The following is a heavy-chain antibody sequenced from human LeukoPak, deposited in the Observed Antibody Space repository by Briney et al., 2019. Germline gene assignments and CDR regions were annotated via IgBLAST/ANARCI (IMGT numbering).Heavy chain of an antibody. Sequence: PGGSLRLSCAASGFTFSDYYMSWIRQAPGKGLEWVSYISSSGSTIYYADSVKGRFTISGDNAKNSLYLQMNSVRADDTAVYYCARDRGGIAAAGTYYFDYWGQGTLVTVSS. D-gene: IGHD6-13*01. CDR1: GFTFSDYY. CDR3: ARDRGGIAAAGTYYFDY. V-gene: IGHV3-11*01. J-gene: IGHJ4*02. CDR2: ISSSGSTI.